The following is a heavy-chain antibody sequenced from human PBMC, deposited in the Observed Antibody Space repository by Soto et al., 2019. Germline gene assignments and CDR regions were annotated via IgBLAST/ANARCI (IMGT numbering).Heavy chain of an antibody. D-gene: IGHD1-26*01. J-gene: IGHJ4*02. CDR2: ISYDGSNK. V-gene: IGHV3-30-3*01. CDR1: GFTFSSYA. CDR3: ASLVGATTLYGFDY. Sequence: QVQLVESGGGVVQPGRSLRLSCAASGFTFSSYAMHWVRQAPGKGLEWVAVISYDGSNKYYADSVKGRFTISRDNSKNTLYLQMNGLRAEDTAVYYCASLVGATTLYGFDYWGQGTLVTVSS.